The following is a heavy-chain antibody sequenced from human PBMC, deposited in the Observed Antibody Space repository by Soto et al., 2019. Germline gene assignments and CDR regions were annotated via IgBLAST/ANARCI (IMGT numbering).Heavy chain of an antibody. CDR2: ISGGGGGT. Sequence: GGSLRLSCAASGFTFNSYAMNWVRQAPGKGLEWVSSISGGGGGTYYADSVKGRFTISRDNSKNTLYLQMNSLRAEDTAVYYCARGPYQLLYVYYYGMDVWGQGTTVTVSS. CDR1: GFTFNSYA. D-gene: IGHD2-2*02. V-gene: IGHV3-23*01. J-gene: IGHJ6*02. CDR3: ARGPYQLLYVYYYGMDV.